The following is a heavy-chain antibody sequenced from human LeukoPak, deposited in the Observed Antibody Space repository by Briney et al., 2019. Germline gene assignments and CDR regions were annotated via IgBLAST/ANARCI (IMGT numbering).Heavy chain of an antibody. CDR2: GGSGGST. V-gene: IGHV3-23*01. J-gene: IGHJ6*03. CDR3: AKMRGQYYHSYYMDA. CDR1: GFIFSSYA. Sequence: GGSLRLSCAASGFIFSSYAMSWVRQAPGKGLEGGSYGGSGGSTYYADSVKGRFTVSRDNSKSTLYLQMNSLTAEATAVYYCAKMRGQYYHSYYMDAWGKGITVTVPS.